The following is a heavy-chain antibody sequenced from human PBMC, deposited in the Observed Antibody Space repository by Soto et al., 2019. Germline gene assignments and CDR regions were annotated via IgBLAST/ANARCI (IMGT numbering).Heavy chain of an antibody. V-gene: IGHV3-33*01. J-gene: IGHJ5*02. Sequence: QVQLVESGGGVVQPGRSLRLSCAASGFTFSSYGMHWVRQAPGKGLEWVAVIWYDGSNKYYADSVKGRFTISRDNSKNTLYLQMNSLRAEDTAVYYCARARYEEWLLATWFDPWGQGTLVTVSS. CDR2: IWYDGSNK. D-gene: IGHD3-3*01. CDR3: ARARYEEWLLATWFDP. CDR1: GFTFSSYG.